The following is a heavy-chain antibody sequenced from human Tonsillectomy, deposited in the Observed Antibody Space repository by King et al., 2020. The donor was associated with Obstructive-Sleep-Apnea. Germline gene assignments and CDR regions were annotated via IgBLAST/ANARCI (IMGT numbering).Heavy chain of an antibody. D-gene: IGHD3-10*01. CDR2: IKSKTDGGTT. CDR3: ATYGSGRKFDY. V-gene: IGHV3-15*01. Sequence: EVQLVESGGGLVKPGGSLRLSCAASGFTFSNAWMNWVRQTPGKGLEWVGRIKSKTDGGTTDYAAPGRGRLTISRDDSKNTLYVQMNSLKTEDTAVYYCATYGSGRKFDYWGQGTLVTVSS. CDR1: GFTFSNAW. J-gene: IGHJ4*02.